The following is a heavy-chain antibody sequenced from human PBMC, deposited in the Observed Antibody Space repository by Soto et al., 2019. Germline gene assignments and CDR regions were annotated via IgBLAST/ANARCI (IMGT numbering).Heavy chain of an antibody. CDR2: IYHSGRT. Sequence: SETLSLTCTVSGGSISSGGYSCNWIRQPPGKGLEWIGYIYHSGRTYYNPSLKSRVTISVDRSKNQFSLKLSSVTAADTAVYFCARGYNYGLYYFDYWGHGTLVTVSS. J-gene: IGHJ4*01. V-gene: IGHV4-30-2*01. CDR3: ARGYNYGLYYFDY. D-gene: IGHD5-18*01. CDR1: GGSISSGGYS.